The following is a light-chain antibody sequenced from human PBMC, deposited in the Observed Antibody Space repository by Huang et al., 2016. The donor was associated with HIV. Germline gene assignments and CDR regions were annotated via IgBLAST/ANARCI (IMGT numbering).Light chain of an antibody. CDR2: ATS. J-gene: IGKJ3*01. V-gene: IGKV1-9*01. Sequence: IQLTQFPSSLSASVGDRVSITCRASQDINNNLAWYQQKPGKAPKLLIYATSTVQNGVPARFSGRGSGTVFILTINNLQPEDFATYYCQQFSDFFFGPGTRVDVK. CDR1: QDINNN. CDR3: QQFSDFF.